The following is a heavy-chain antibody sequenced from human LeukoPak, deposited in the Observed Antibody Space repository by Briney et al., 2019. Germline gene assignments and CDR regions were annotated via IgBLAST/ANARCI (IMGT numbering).Heavy chain of an antibody. Sequence: GRSLRLSCAASGFTFDDYAMHWVRQAPGKGLEWVSGISWNSGSIGYADSVKGRFTISRDNAKNSLYLQMNSLRAEDTALYYCAKEQYYDNAFDIWGQGTMVTVSS. CDR1: GFTFDDYA. V-gene: IGHV3-9*01. J-gene: IGHJ3*02. D-gene: IGHD3-22*01. CDR2: ISWNSGSI. CDR3: AKEQYYDNAFDI.